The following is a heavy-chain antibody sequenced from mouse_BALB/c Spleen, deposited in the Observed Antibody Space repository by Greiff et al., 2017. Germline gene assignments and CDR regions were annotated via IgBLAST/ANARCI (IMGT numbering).Heavy chain of an antibody. D-gene: IGHD2-10*01. Sequence: EVKLQESGGGLVKPGGSLKLSCAASGFTFSSYAMSWVRQTPEKRLEWVASISSGGSTYYPDSVKGRFTISRDNASTILYLQMSSLRSEDTAMYYCARTYYGNYYYYALAYWGQGTSVTVSA. CDR1: GFTFSSYA. CDR2: ISSGGST. V-gene: IGHV5-6-5*01. J-gene: IGHJ4*01. CDR3: ARTYYGNYYYYALAY.